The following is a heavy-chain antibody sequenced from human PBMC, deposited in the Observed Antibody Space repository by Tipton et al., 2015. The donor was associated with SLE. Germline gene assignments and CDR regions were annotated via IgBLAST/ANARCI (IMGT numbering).Heavy chain of an antibody. CDR3: AKDDGNYLAY. CDR2: ISTDGRSR. V-gene: IGHV3-74*01. J-gene: IGHJ4*02. D-gene: IGHD1-14*01. CDR1: GFTFGTYW. Sequence: SLRLSCAASGFTFGTYWMHWVRQVPGKGLLWVARISTDGRSRDYADSVKGRFTVSRDNAKNTVYLQMNSLRAEDTAMYYCAKDDGNYLAYWGQGTLVTVSS.